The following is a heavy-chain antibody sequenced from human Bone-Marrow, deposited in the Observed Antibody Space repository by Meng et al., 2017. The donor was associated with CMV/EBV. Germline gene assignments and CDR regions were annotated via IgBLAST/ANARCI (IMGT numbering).Heavy chain of an antibody. Sequence: ASVKVSCKASGYTFTGYYMHWVRQAPGQGLEWMGWINPNSGGTNYAQKFQGRVTMTRDTSISTAYMELSRLRSDDTAVYYCATDPYTARRRGDYYYYGMDVWGQGTTVTVSS. J-gene: IGHJ6*02. V-gene: IGHV1-2*02. CDR3: ATDPYTARRRGDYYYYGMDV. CDR1: GYTFTGYY. CDR2: INPNSGGT. D-gene: IGHD6-6*01.